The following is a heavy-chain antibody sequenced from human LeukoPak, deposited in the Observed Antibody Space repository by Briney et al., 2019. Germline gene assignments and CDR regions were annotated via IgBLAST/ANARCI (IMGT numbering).Heavy chain of an antibody. CDR2: ISAYNGNT. V-gene: IGHV1-18*04. D-gene: IGHD6-13*01. Sequence: GASVKVSCKASGYTFTSYGISWVRQAPGQGLEWMGWISAYNGNTNYAQKLQGRVTMTTDTSTSTAYMELRNLRSDDTAVYYCARPAGYSSSYPFDYWGQGTLVTVSS. CDR1: GYTFTSYG. J-gene: IGHJ4*02. CDR3: ARPAGYSSSYPFDY.